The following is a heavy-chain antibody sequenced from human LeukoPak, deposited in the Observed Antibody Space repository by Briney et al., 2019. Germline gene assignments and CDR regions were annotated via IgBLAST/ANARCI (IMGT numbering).Heavy chain of an antibody. J-gene: IGHJ4*02. Sequence: SETLSLTCAVYGGSFSGYYLSWIRQPPGKGLEWIGEINHSGSTNCNPSLKSRVTISVDTSKNQFSLKLSSVTAADTAVYYCGRRSGRDGYNSDWGQGTLVTVSS. D-gene: IGHD5-24*01. CDR3: GRRSGRDGYNSD. CDR2: INHSGST. V-gene: IGHV4-34*01. CDR1: GGSFSGYY.